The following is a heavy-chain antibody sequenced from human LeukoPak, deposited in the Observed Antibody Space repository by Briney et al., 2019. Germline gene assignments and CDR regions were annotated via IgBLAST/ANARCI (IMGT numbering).Heavy chain of an antibody. D-gene: IGHD3-16*02. J-gene: IGHJ4*02. V-gene: IGHV3-15*01. Sequence: GGSLRLSCTASGFTFTTAWMSWVRQAPGKGLEWVGRIKSQSDGESTHYAAPVKGRFTISRDDSKNTLYLQMNSLRAADTAVYYCAKDRRLRLGELSLYLDYWGQGTLVTVSS. CDR3: AKDRRLRLGELSLYLDY. CDR1: GFTFTTAW. CDR2: IKSQSDGEST.